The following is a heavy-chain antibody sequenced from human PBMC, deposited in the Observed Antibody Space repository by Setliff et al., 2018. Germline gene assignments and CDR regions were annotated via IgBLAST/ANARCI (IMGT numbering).Heavy chain of an antibody. J-gene: IGHJ6*02. V-gene: IGHV4-34*01. Sequence: LSLTCAVYGGSFSTYYWIWIRQPPGKGLEWIGEINHSGSTNYNPSLKSRVTISVDTSKNQFSLKLSPVTAADTAVYYCARVPLHSGSYGEYYYYGMDVWGQGTTVTVSS. CDR2: INHSGST. D-gene: IGHD1-26*01. CDR1: GGSFSTYY. CDR3: ARVPLHSGSYGEYYYYGMDV.